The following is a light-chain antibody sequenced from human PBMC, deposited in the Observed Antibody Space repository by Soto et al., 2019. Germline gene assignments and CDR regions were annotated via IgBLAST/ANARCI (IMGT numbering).Light chain of an antibody. CDR3: QQYYSTPPFPYT. V-gene: IGKV4-1*01. Sequence: DIVMTQSPDSLAVSLGERATINCKSSQSVLYSSNNKNYLAWYQQKPGQPPKLLIYWASTRESGVPDRFSGSGSGTDFTLTISILQAEDVAVYYCQQYYSTPPFPYTFGQGTKLEIK. CDR1: QSVLYSSNNKNY. J-gene: IGKJ2*01. CDR2: WAS.